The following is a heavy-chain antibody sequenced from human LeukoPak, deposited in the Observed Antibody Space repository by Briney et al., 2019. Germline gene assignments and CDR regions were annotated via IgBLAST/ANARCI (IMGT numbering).Heavy chain of an antibody. CDR2: ISYDGSNK. CDR1: GFTFSSYA. D-gene: IGHD1-1*01. Sequence: PGGSLRLSCAASGFTFSSYAMHWVRQAPGKGLEWVAVISYDGSNKYYADSVKGRFTISRDNSKNTLYLQMNSLRAEDTAVYYCARDSWKAADYWDQGTLVTVSS. V-gene: IGHV3-30-3*01. CDR3: ARDSWKAADY. J-gene: IGHJ4*02.